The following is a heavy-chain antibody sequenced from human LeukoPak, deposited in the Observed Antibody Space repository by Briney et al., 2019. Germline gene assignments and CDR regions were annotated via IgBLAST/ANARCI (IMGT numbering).Heavy chain of an antibody. J-gene: IGHJ4*02. CDR3: ARLDIVIVPSTAFDS. CDR2: ICNSRTT. CDR1: GVSISSRNYC. Sequence: SETLSLTCTVSGVSISSRNYCWGWIRQPPGKGLEWIGSICNSRTTYYNPSLNTRITISVEMSKNQFSLKLSSVTAADTAVYYCARLDIVIVPSTAFDSWGQGTLVIVSS. V-gene: IGHV4-39*07. D-gene: IGHD2-2*01.